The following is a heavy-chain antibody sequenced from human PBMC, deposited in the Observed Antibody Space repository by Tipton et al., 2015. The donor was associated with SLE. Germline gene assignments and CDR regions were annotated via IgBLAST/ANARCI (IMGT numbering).Heavy chain of an antibody. CDR2: VDSTGSV. D-gene: IGHD5-18*01. V-gene: IGHV4-61*02. CDR3: AKGYGMGHYYYMDV. CDR1: GGSLSSVGFQ. J-gene: IGHJ6*03. Sequence: TLSLTCNVSGGSLSSVGFQWNWIRQPAGKSLEWIGRVDSTGSVNYNPSLKSRVTISMDTSKNQVSLRLNSVTAADTAVYYCAKGYGMGHYYYMDVWGKGTSVIVSS.